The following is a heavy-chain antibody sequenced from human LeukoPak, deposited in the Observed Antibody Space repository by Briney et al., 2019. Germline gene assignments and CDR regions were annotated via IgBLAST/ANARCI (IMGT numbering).Heavy chain of an antibody. CDR1: GFTFSSYA. CDR2: ISGSGGST. J-gene: IGHJ4*02. V-gene: IGHV3-23*01. Sequence: GGSLRLSCAASGFTFSSYAMSWVRQAPGKGLEWVSAISGSGGSTYYADSVKVRFTISRDNSKNTLYLQMNSLRAEDTAVYYCAKDVGYCSGGSCSPFDYWGQGTLVTVSS. D-gene: IGHD2-15*01. CDR3: AKDVGYCSGGSCSPFDY.